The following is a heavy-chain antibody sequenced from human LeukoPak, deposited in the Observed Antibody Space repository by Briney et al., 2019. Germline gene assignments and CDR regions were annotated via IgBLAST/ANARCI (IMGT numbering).Heavy chain of an antibody. V-gene: IGHV4-34*01. CDR2: INHSGST. CDR1: GFTFSSYS. CDR3: ARAGRGYGSGSYRQYYFDY. D-gene: IGHD3-10*01. J-gene: IGHJ4*02. Sequence: GSLRLSCAASGFTFSSYSMNWVRQPPGKGLEWIGEINHSGSTNYNPSLKSRVTISVDTSKNQFSLKLSSVTAADTAVYYCARAGRGYGSGSYRQYYFDYWGQGTLVTVSS.